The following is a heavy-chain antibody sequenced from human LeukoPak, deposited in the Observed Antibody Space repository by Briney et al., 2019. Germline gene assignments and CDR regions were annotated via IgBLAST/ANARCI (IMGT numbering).Heavy chain of an antibody. D-gene: IGHD1-26*01. V-gene: IGHV3-21*01. CDR3: AVGLQRSLFDI. J-gene: IGHJ3*02. Sequence: PGGSLRLSCAASGFTFSSYSMNWVRQAPGKGLEWVSSISSSSSDIYYADSVKGRLTISRDNAKNSLYLQMNSLRAADTAVYYCAVGLQRSLFDIWGQGTMVTVSS. CDR2: ISSSSSDI. CDR1: GFTFSSYS.